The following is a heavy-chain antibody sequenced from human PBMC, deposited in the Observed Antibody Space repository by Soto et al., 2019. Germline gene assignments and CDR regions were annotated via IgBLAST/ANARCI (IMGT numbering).Heavy chain of an antibody. V-gene: IGHV3-30*03. D-gene: IGHD1-26*01. Sequence: VQLVESGGGVVQPGRSLRLSCAASGFTFSTFGLHWVRQAPGKGLEWVAIITHDGGYKSYAESVKGRFTISRDNSKSSLYLQMDSLRAEDTAVYYCARGGSFDYWGQGTQVTVSP. J-gene: IGHJ4*02. CDR2: ITHDGGYK. CDR3: ARGGSFDY. CDR1: GFTFSTFG.